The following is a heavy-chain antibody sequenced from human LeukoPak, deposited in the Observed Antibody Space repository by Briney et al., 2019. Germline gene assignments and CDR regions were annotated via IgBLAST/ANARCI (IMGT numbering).Heavy chain of an antibody. CDR2: IIPIFGTA. D-gene: IGHD7-27*01. V-gene: IGHV1-69*05. J-gene: IGHJ4*02. Sequence: SVKVSCKASGYTFTSYGISWVRQAPGQGLEWMGGIIPIFGTANYAQKFQGRVTITTDESTSTAYMELSSLRSEDTAVYYCAREAGPTLLGTDYWGQGTLVTVSS. CDR3: AREAGPTLLGTDY. CDR1: GYTFTSYG.